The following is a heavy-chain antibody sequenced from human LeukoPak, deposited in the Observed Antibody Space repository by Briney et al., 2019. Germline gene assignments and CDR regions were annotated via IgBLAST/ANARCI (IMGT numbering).Heavy chain of an antibody. J-gene: IGHJ4*02. CDR1: GFTFRNYE. D-gene: IGHD3-22*01. V-gene: IGHV3-48*03. CDR3: ARVNYYDSSGYYYEDDY. CDR2: ISGSGITI. Sequence: GWSLRLSCAASGFTFRNYEMNWVRQAPGKGLEWISYISGSGITIYYADSVKGRFTISRDNAKNSLYLQMTSLRAEDTAVYYCARVNYYDSSGYYYEDDYWGQGTLVTVSS.